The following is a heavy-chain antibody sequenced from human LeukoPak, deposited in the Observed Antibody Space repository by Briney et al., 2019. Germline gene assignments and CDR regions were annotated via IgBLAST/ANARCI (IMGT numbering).Heavy chain of an antibody. CDR3: ARHHAPYDSTGYYSPDAFDF. V-gene: IGHV4-38-2*01. CDR1: GYSISSGHY. CDR2: IYHTGIT. Sequence: PSETLSLTCAVSGYSISSGHYWGFIRQPPGKWLEWIGRIYHTGITYYNPSLKSRVTISVDTSWNHFSLRLSSVTAADTAVYFCARHHAPYDSTGYYSPDAFDFWGQGTVVTVSS. D-gene: IGHD3-22*01. J-gene: IGHJ3*01.